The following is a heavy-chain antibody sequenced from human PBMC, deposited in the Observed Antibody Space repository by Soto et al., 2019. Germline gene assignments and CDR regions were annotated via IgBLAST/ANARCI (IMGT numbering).Heavy chain of an antibody. CDR2: FYYTGST. Sequence: QVQLQESGPGLVKPSETLSLTCTVSSGSISPYYWSWIRQPPGKGLEWIGYFYYTGSTNYNPSLXSXVXXSMDTSKNQFSLKLSSVTAADTAVYYCARDRWFDPWGQGILVTVSS. V-gene: IGHV4-59*01. CDR3: ARDRWFDP. CDR1: SGSISPYY. J-gene: IGHJ5*02.